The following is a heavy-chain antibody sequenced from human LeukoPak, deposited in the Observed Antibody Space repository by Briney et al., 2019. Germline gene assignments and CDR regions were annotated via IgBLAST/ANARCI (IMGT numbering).Heavy chain of an antibody. V-gene: IGHV4-61*02. CDR3: ARDGVYCTNGVCHRRLDY. D-gene: IGHD2-8*01. Sequence: PSETLSLTCTVSGGSISSGSYYWSWIRQPAGKGLEWIGCIYTSGSTNYNPSLKSRVTISVDTSKNQFSLKLSSVTAADTAVYYCARDGVYCTNGVCHRRLDYWGQGTMVTVSS. J-gene: IGHJ4*02. CDR2: IYTSGST. CDR1: GGSISSGSYY.